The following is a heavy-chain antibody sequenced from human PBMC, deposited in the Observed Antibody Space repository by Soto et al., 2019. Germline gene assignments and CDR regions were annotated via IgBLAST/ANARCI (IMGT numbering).Heavy chain of an antibody. V-gene: IGHV4-61*01. Sequence: QVQLQESGPGLVKPSETLSLTCTVSGGSVSSGSYYWSWIRQPPGKGLEWIGYIYYSGGTNYNPSHKSRVIISVGTSKNQFALTLSSVTAADTAVYYCASDTIPGYSSSWRFDPWGQGTLVTVSS. CDR2: IYYSGGT. CDR1: GGSVSSGSYY. D-gene: IGHD6-13*01. J-gene: IGHJ5*02. CDR3: ASDTIPGYSSSWRFDP.